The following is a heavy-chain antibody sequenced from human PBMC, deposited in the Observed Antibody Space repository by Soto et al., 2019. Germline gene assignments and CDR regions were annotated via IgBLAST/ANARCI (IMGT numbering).Heavy chain of an antibody. CDR1: GGSLSSSSW. CDR3: VHHGGDPYYHDF. CDR2: IYYSGST. J-gene: IGHJ4*02. V-gene: IGHV4-4*02. Sequence: SETLSLTCAVSGGSLSSSSWWSWVRQPPGKALEWLGEIYYSGSTKYNPSLNSRVTISADQSKNDFSLRLNSVTAADTAVYYCVHHGGDPYYHDFWGQGMLVTVSS. D-gene: IGHD4-17*01.